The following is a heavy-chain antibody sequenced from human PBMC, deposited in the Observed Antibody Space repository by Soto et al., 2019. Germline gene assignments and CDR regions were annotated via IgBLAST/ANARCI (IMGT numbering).Heavy chain of an antibody. CDR1: GLSFSGSW. Sequence: PGGSLRLSCAASGLSFSGSWMHWVRQVPGKGLMWVSRINPDGSNTGYADSVKGQFTISRDNAKNTVSLQMNSLRVEDTALYYCVRGGRGTFDHWGQGTPVTVSS. D-gene: IGHD2-15*01. V-gene: IGHV3-74*01. CDR2: INPDGSNT. CDR3: VRGGRGTFDH. J-gene: IGHJ4*02.